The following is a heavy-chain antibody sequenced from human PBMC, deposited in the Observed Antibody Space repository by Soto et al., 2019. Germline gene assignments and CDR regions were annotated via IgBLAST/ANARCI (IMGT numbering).Heavy chain of an antibody. D-gene: IGHD6-25*01. V-gene: IGHV4-59*01. CDR2: IYYSGSA. CDR1: GGSISSYY. J-gene: IGHJ4*02. CDR3: ARASSSTDSGFDS. Sequence: QVQLQESGPGVVKPSETLSLTCIVSGGSISSYYRSWIRQPPGKRLEWIGFIYYSGSANYNPSLKSRVTISVDTSRNLFSLKLTSVTAADTAVYFCARASSSTDSGFDSWGQGTLVTVSS.